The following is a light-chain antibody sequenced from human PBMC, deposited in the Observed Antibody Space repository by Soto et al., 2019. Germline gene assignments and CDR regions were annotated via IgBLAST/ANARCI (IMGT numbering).Light chain of an antibody. CDR3: QQYNNWPPLT. J-gene: IGKJ4*01. CDR2: GAS. V-gene: IGKV3-15*01. CDR1: QSVNSN. Sequence: EIVMTQSPATLSVSPGERATLSCRASQSVNSNLAWYQQKPGQAPRLLIYGASTRATGIPARFSGSGSGTDFTLTISSVQSEDFAVYCCQQYNNWPPLTFGGGTQVEIK.